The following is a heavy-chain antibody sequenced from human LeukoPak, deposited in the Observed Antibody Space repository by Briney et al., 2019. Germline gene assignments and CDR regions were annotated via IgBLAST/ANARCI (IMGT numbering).Heavy chain of an antibody. V-gene: IGHV3-20*04. CDR3: AKDQSSMVRNWFDP. D-gene: IGHD3-10*01. J-gene: IGHJ5*02. Sequence: PGGSLRLSCAASGFTFDDYGMSWVRQAPGKGLEWVSGINWNGGSTGYADSVKGRFTISRDNAKNSLYLQMNSLRAEDTALYYCAKDQSSMVRNWFDPWGQGTLVTVSS. CDR2: INWNGGST. CDR1: GFTFDDYG.